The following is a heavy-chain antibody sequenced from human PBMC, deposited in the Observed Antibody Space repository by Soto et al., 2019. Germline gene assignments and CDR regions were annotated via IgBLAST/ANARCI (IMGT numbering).Heavy chain of an antibody. V-gene: IGHV4-39*01. D-gene: IGHD4-17*01. CDR2: VFYGGST. J-gene: IGHJ5*02. CDR1: GDSVGSTY. CDR3: ARNNIDYPRFDP. Sequence: QLLLQQSGPGLVKPSETLSLTCTVSGDSVGSTYWGWIRQPPGKGLQYIGSVFYGGSTYYNPSLKRRVTMSVDTSKNQISLKLSSVTAADTAVYYCARNNIDYPRFDPWGQGTLVTVSS.